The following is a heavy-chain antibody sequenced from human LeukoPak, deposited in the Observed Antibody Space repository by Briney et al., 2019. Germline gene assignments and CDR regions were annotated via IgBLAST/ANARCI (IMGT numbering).Heavy chain of an antibody. V-gene: IGHV3-74*01. J-gene: IGHJ5*01. CDR3: ARDLQGPDS. Sequence: GRSLRLSCAASGFTFSTYWMHWVRQAPGKGLVWVSRINSDGSNTAYADSVKGRFAISRDNAKNSLYLQMNSLRAEDTAVYYCARDLQGPDSWGQGILVTVSS. CDR2: INSDGSNT. CDR1: GFTFSTYW.